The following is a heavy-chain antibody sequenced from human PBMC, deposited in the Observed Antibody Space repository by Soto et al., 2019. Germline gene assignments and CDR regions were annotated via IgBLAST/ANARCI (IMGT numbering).Heavy chain of an antibody. CDR2: ITSSSSYI. CDR1: AFTFSSYT. D-gene: IGHD5-18*01. Sequence: GGSLRLSCAASAFTFSSYTMNWVRQAPGKGLEWLSSITSSSSYIFQADSVKGRFTLSRDNAKNSLYLQMNSLRAEDTAVYYCARDRNTAMGVFDTWGQGTLVTVSS. J-gene: IGHJ4*02. CDR3: ARDRNTAMGVFDT. V-gene: IGHV3-21*01.